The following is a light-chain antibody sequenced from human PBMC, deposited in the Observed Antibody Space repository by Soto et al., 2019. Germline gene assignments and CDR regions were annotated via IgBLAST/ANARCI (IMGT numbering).Light chain of an antibody. CDR2: EVI. Sequence: QSVLTQPASVSGSPGQSITISCTGTSSDVGGYNYVSWYQQHPGKAPKLMIYEVIHRPSGVTSRFSGSKSENTASLTISGLQAEDEADYYCSSYSATNTLVFGSGTKVTVL. V-gene: IGLV2-14*01. CDR1: SSDVGGYNY. CDR3: SSYSATNTLV. J-gene: IGLJ1*01.